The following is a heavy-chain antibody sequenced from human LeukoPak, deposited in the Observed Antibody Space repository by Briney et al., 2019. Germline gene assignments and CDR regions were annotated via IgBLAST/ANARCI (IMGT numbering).Heavy chain of an antibody. CDR2: IHYSGST. J-gene: IGHJ4*02. V-gene: IGHV4-59*11. D-gene: IGHD5-24*01. CDR1: GDSIRNHY. CDR3: ARGGGEMAIFDY. Sequence: SETLSFTCTVSGDSIRNHYWSWIRQPPGKGLEWVAYIHYSGSTNYNPSLKSRLTISVDTSKNQFSLKLTSVTAADTAVYHCARGGGEMAIFDYWGQGTLVTVSS.